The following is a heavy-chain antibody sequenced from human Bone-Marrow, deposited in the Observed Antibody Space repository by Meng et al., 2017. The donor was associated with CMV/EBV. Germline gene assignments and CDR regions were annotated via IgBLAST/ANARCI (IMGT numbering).Heavy chain of an antibody. Sequence: ASVKVSCKASGYTFTSYGISWVRQAPGQGLEWMGWISAYNVNTNYAQKLQGRVTMTTDTSTSTAYMELRSLRSDDTAVYYCARDWRRSNAGYSDYWGQGTLVTVAS. V-gene: IGHV1-18*01. D-gene: IGHD3-9*01. CDR3: ARDWRRSNAGYSDY. CDR2: ISAYNVNT. CDR1: GYTFTSYG. J-gene: IGHJ4*02.